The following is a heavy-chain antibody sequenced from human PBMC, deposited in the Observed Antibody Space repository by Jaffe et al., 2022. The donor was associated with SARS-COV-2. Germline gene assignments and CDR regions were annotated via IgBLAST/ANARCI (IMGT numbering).Heavy chain of an antibody. Sequence: QLQLQESGPGLVKPSETLSLTCTVSGGSISSSSYYWGWIRQPPGKGLEWIGSIYYSGSTYYNPSLKSRVTISVDTSKNQFSLKLSSVTAADTAVYYCASPLTGTTDRDYWGQGTLVTVSS. CDR2: IYYSGST. D-gene: IGHD1-7*01. CDR3: ASPLTGTTDRDY. J-gene: IGHJ4*02. V-gene: IGHV4-39*01. CDR1: GGSISSSSYY.